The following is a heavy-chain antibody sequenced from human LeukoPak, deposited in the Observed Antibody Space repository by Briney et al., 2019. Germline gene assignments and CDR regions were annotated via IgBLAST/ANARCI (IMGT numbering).Heavy chain of an antibody. CDR1: GGSISSSSYY. CDR3: ARLKGRGSVCWFDP. V-gene: IGHV4-39*07. J-gene: IGHJ5*02. CDR2: INHSGST. Sequence: SETLSLTCTVSGGSISSSSYYWGWIRQPPGKGLEWIGEINHSGSTNYNPSLKSRVTISVDTSKNQFSLKLSSVTAADTAVYYCARLKGRGSVCWFDPWGQGTLVTVSS.